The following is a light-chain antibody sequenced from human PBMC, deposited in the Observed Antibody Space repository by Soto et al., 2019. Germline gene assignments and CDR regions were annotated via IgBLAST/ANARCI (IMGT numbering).Light chain of an antibody. Sequence: EIVMTQSPATLSVSPGERATLSCRASQSVSRNLAWYQQKPGQAPRLLIYGASTRATAIPGRFSGSGSGTELTLTISSLQSEDFAVYHCQQYNTWPWTFGQGTKVEIK. J-gene: IGKJ1*01. CDR2: GAS. CDR3: QQYNTWPWT. CDR1: QSVSRN. V-gene: IGKV3-15*01.